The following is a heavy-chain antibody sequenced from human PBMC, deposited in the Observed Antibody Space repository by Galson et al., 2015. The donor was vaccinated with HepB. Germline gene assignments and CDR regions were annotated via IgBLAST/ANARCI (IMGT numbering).Heavy chain of an antibody. D-gene: IGHD2-2*01. Sequence: ETLSLTCTVSGGSISSSSYYWGWIRQPPGKGLEWIGSSYYSGSTYYNPSLKSRVTISVDTSKNQFSLKLSSVTAADTAVYYCARLGPGTRKLNYAPIADWGQGTLVTVSS. CDR1: GGSISSSSYY. CDR2: SYYSGST. CDR3: ARLGPGTRKLNYAPIAD. V-gene: IGHV4-39*01. J-gene: IGHJ4*02.